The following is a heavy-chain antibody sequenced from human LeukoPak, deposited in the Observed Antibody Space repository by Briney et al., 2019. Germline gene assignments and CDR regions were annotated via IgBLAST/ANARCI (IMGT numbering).Heavy chain of an antibody. CDR2: IYYSGST. CDR1: GGSISSSSYY. V-gene: IGHV4-39*07. J-gene: IGHJ5*02. D-gene: IGHD1/OR15-1a*01. Sequence: SETLSLTCTVSGGSISSSSYYWGWIRQPPGKGLEWIGSIYYSGSTNYNPSLKNRVTISVDTSKNQFSLKLSSVTAADTAVYYCARGRGRANWNKPTRLRGWFDPWGQGTLVTVSS. CDR3: ARGRGRANWNKPTRLRGWFDP.